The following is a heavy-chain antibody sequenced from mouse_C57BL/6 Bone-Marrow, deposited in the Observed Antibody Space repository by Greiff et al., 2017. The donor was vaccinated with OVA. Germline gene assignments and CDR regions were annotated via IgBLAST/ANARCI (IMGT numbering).Heavy chain of an antibody. Sequence: VQLQQPGAELVKPGDSVKLSCKASGYTFTSYWMQWVKQRPGQGLEWIGEIDPSDSYTNYNQKFKGKATLTVDTSSSTAYMQLSSLTSEDSAVYYCARGDPDWFAYWGQGTLVTVSA. CDR3: ARGDPDWFAY. CDR1: GYTFTSYW. CDR2: IDPSDSYT. V-gene: IGHV1-50*01. J-gene: IGHJ3*01.